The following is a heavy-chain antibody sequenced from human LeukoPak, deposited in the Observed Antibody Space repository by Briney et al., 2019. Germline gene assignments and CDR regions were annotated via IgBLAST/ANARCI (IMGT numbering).Heavy chain of an antibody. V-gene: IGHV1-18*01. Sequence: ASVKVSCKASGYTFTSYGISWVRQAPGQGLERMGWISAYNGNTNYAQKLQGRVTMTTDTSTSTAYMELRSLRSDDTAVYYCARGEGIVGATTLAYWGQGTLVTVSS. CDR3: ARGEGIVGATTLAY. D-gene: IGHD1-26*01. CDR1: GYTFTSYG. J-gene: IGHJ4*02. CDR2: ISAYNGNT.